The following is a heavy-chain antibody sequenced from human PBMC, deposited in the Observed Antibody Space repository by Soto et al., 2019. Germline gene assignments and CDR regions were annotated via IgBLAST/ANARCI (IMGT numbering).Heavy chain of an antibody. CDR1: GFTFSSYG. CDR3: ANLYSGSYSCFDY. CDR2: ISYDGSNK. J-gene: IGHJ4*02. Sequence: QVQLVESGGGVVQPGRSLRLSCAASGFTFSSYGMHWVRQAPGKGLEWVAVISYDGSNKYYADSVKGRFTISRDNSKNTLYLQMNSLRAEDTAVYYCANLYSGSYSCFDYWGQGTLVTVSS. D-gene: IGHD1-26*01. V-gene: IGHV3-30*18.